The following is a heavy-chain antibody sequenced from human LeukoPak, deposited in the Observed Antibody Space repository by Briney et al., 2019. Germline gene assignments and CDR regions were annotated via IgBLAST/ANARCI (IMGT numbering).Heavy chain of an antibody. J-gene: IGHJ4*02. CDR3: ARLVTSGYESFGS. CDR1: GYTFTGYW. V-gene: IGHV5-51*01. Sequence: GESLKTSCKGSGYTFTGYWIGWVRQMPGKGLEWMGIIYPGDSDTRYSPSFQGQVTISVDKSISTAYLQWSSLKASDTAMYYCARLVTSGYESFGSWGQGTLVTVSS. D-gene: IGHD5-12*01. CDR2: IYPGDSDT.